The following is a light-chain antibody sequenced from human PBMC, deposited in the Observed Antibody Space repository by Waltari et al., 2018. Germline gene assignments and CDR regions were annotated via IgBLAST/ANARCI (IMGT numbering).Light chain of an antibody. CDR3: QQRLDWPLT. V-gene: IGKV3-11*01. J-gene: IGKJ5*01. CDR1: QHVDTY. Sequence: EIVLTQCPATLSLSPGDRATLSCRARQHVDTYLAWYQQRPGQPPRLLIYDASHRATGIPARFGGSGSGTDFTLTITSLEPEDFALYYCQQRLDWPLTFGQGTRLDI. CDR2: DAS.